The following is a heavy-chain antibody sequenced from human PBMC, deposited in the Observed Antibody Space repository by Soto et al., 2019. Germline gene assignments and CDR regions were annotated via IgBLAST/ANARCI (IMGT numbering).Heavy chain of an antibody. J-gene: IGHJ5*02. V-gene: IGHV4-59*01. Sequence: SETLSLTCTVSEGSISSYYWSWIRQPPGKGLEWIGYIHYSGSTKYNPSLKSRVTISVDTSKNQFSLKLSSVTAADTAVYYCARDRGGVASNWFDPWGQGTLVTVSS. CDR1: EGSISSYY. D-gene: IGHD3-10*01. CDR3: ARDRGGVASNWFDP. CDR2: IHYSGST.